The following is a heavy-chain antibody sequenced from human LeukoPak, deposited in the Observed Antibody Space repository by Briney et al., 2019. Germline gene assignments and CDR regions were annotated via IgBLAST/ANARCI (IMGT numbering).Heavy chain of an antibody. J-gene: IGHJ5*02. Sequence: PGGSLRLSCAASGFTFSSYWMSWVRQAPGIGLEWVANIKRDGSEEYYLDSVKGRFTISRDNAENSVYLQMNSLRAEDTAVYYCARGYSGYPNWFDPWGQGTLVTVSS. V-gene: IGHV3-7*04. D-gene: IGHD5-12*01. CDR1: GFTFSSYW. CDR2: IKRDGSEE. CDR3: ARGYSGYPNWFDP.